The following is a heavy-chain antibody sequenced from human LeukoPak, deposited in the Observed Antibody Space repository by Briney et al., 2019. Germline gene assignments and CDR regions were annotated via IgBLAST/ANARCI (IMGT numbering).Heavy chain of an antibody. CDR2: FSAYNGNT. J-gene: IGHJ4*02. V-gene: IGHV1-18*01. D-gene: IGHD2-2*01. CDR1: GYTFTSYG. Sequence: GASVKVSCKASGYTFTSYGISWVRQAPGQGLEWMGWFSAYNGNTNYAQKLQGRVTMTTDTSTSTAYMELRSLRSEDTAVYYCASGRTDIVVVPATLRNYYFDYWGQGTLVTVSS. CDR3: ASGRTDIVVVPATLRNYYFDY.